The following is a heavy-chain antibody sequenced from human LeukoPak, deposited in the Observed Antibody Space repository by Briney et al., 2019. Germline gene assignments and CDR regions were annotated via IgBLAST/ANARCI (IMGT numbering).Heavy chain of an antibody. J-gene: IGHJ4*02. CDR2: IKQDGSEK. V-gene: IGHV3-7*03. D-gene: IGHD1-7*01. Sequence: PGGSLRLSCAASGFTFSSYWMSWVRQAPGKGLEWVANIKQDGSEKYYVDSVKGRFTISRDNSKNTLYLQMNSLRAEDTAVYYCAKDLNWNYPGYFDYWGQGTLVTVSS. CDR3: AKDLNWNYPGYFDY. CDR1: GFTFSSYW.